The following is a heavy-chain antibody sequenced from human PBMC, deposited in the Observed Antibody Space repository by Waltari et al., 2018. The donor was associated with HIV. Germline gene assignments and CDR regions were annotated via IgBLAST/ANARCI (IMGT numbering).Heavy chain of an antibody. Sequence: EVQLVESGGGLVQPGGSLRLSCAASGFTFSRYWMSRVRQAPGKGLEWVANIKQDGSEKNYVDSVNGRFTISRDNAENSLYLQMNSLRAEDTAVYYCARGGFYGSGSKVNWGQGTLVTVSS. D-gene: IGHD3-10*01. CDR3: ARGGFYGSGSKVN. V-gene: IGHV3-7*04. CDR1: GFTFSRYW. J-gene: IGHJ4*02. CDR2: IKQDGSEK.